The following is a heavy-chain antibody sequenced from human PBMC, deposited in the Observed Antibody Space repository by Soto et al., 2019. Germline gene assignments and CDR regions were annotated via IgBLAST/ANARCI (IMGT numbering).Heavy chain of an antibody. CDR1: GDSVSSNSAA. Sequence: SQTLSLTCAISGDSVSSNSAAWNWIRQSPSRGLEWLGRTYYRSKWYNDYAVSVKSRITINPDTSKNQFSLQLNPVTPEDTAVYYCARDKGAGQQPQTQYYYYYYGMDVWGQGTTVTVSS. J-gene: IGHJ6*02. CDR2: TYYRSKWYN. CDR3: ARDKGAGQQPQTQYYYYYYGMDV. D-gene: IGHD6-13*01. V-gene: IGHV6-1*01.